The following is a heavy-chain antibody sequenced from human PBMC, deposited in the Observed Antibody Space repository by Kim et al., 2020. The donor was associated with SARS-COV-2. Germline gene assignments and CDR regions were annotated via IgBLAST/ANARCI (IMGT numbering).Heavy chain of an antibody. CDR2: IFTSGST. V-gene: IGHV4-4*07. J-gene: IGHJ3*02. D-gene: IGHD3-22*01. Sequence: SETLSLTCTVSGGSLSSYYWSWIRQPAGKGLEWIGRIFTSGSTNYNSSLRNRVSMSVDTSQNQVSLKLSSVTAADTAVYFCAREKFFYDSTSAFDIWGRG. CDR1: GGSLSSYY. CDR3: AREKFFYDSTSAFDI.